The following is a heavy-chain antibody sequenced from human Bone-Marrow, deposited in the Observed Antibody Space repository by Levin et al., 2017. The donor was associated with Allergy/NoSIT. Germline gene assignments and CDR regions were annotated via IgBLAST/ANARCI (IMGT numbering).Heavy chain of an antibody. D-gene: IGHD6-19*01. Sequence: PGGSLRLSCATSGFTFSHHGFHWVRQAPGKGLEWVAVIWSDGSKEYYVDSVKGRFTISRDDSKNTVYLQMNSLRAEDTALYYCVRDGDASVPAKFYFDNWGQGTLVTVSS. J-gene: IGHJ4*02. CDR2: IWSDGSKE. CDR1: GFTFSHHG. CDR3: VRDGDASVPAKFYFDN. V-gene: IGHV3-33*01.